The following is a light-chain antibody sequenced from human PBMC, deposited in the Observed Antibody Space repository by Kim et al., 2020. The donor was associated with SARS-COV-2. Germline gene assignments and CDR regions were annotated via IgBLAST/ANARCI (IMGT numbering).Light chain of an antibody. CDR2: DAS. CDR1: QGVRSH. V-gene: IGKV1-16*01. J-gene: IGKJ5*01. CDR3: QQYDTYPIT. Sequence: AAVDDRVSITCRASQGVRSHLAWYQQKPGKAPRPLIYDASTLRGGVPSRFSGSGSGTEYTLTITGLQPEDFATYYCQQYDTYPITFGQGTRLEIK.